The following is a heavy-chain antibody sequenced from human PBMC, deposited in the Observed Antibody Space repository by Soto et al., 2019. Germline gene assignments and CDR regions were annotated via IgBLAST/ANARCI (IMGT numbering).Heavy chain of an antibody. V-gene: IGHV1-18*01. J-gene: IGHJ4*02. CDR1: GYTFSSYA. CDR2: ISAYNGNT. CDR3: ARDSPPVDH. Sequence: QVQLVQSGAEVKKPGASVKVSCKASGYTFSSYAISWVRQAPGQGLEWMGWISAYNGNTKYAQKLQGRVTMTTDTTRSTAYGELRGLRSDNTAVYSCARDSPPVDHWGQGTLVTVSS.